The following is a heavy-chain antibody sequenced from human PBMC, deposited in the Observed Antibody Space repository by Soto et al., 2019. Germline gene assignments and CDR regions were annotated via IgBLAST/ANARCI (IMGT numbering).Heavy chain of an antibody. CDR2: ISSSSRTI. CDR1: EFTFRTYS. V-gene: IGHV3-48*02. J-gene: IGHJ4*01. Sequence: GGSLRLSCAASEFTFRTYSMHWVRQAPGRGLEWISFISSSSRTIYYADTVKGRFTISRDNVKNSLYLQMNSLRDEDTAVYFCARDNGQFPNSWCSPDHWGRGTLVTVSS. D-gene: IGHD6-13*01. CDR3: ARDNGQFPNSWCSPDH.